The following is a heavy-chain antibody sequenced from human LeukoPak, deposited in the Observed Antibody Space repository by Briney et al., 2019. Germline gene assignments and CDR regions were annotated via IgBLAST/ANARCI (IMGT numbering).Heavy chain of an antibody. J-gene: IGHJ4*02. D-gene: IGHD6-13*01. CDR3: ASQPVSSSWHYYFDY. Sequence: SQTLSLTCTVSGGSISSYCWSWIRQPPGKGLEWSGYIYYSGSTNYNPSLKSRVTISVDTSKNQFSLKRSSVTAADTAVYYCASQPVSSSWHYYFDYWGQGTLVTVSS. CDR1: GGSISSYC. V-gene: IGHV4-59*08. CDR2: IYYSGST.